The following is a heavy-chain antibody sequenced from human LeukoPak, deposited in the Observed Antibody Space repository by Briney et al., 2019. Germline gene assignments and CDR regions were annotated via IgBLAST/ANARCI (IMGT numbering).Heavy chain of an antibody. D-gene: IGHD2-2*01. CDR3: ARGRYCSSTSGYYAFDI. CDR1: GGSFSGYY. J-gene: IGHJ3*02. CDR2: LNHSGST. Sequence: SETLSLTYAVYGGSFSGYYWSWIRQPPGKGLEWIRELNHSGSTNHNPSLKSRVTISVDTSKNQFSLKLSSVTAADTAVYYCARGRYCSSTSGYYAFDIWGQGTMVTVSS. V-gene: IGHV4-34*01.